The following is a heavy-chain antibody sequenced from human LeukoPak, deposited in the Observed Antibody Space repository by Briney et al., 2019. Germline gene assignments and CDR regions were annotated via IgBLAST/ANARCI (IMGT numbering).Heavy chain of an antibody. CDR3: ARAGWSGELSLLDY. CDR1: GGSISSYY. Sequence: SETLSLTCTVSGGSISSYYWSWIRQPPGKGLEWIGYIYYSGSTNYNPSLKSRVTISVDTSKNQFSLKLSSVTAADTAVYYCARAGWSGELSLLDYWGQGTLVTVSS. V-gene: IGHV4-59*01. D-gene: IGHD3-16*02. J-gene: IGHJ4*02. CDR2: IYYSGST.